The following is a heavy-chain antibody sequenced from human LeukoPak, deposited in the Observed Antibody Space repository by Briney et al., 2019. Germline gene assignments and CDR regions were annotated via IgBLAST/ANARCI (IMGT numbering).Heavy chain of an antibody. Sequence: GGSLRLSCAASGFTFSSYAMHWVRQAPGKGLEYVSAISSNGGSTYYANSVKGRFTISRDNSKNTLYLQMGSLRAEDMAVYYCASSAEMATIITHFDYWGQGTLVTVSS. D-gene: IGHD5-24*01. CDR1: GFTFSSYA. J-gene: IGHJ4*02. V-gene: IGHV3-64*01. CDR3: ASSAEMATIITHFDY. CDR2: ISSNGGST.